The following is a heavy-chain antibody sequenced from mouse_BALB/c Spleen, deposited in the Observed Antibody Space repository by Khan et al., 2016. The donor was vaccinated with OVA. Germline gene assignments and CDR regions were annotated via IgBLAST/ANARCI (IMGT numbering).Heavy chain of an antibody. V-gene: IGHV5-6*01. Sequence: VQLKQSGGDLVKPGGSLKLSCAASGFTFSTFGMSWVRQTPDKRLEWVATISSGGSYTYYPDNVTGRFIIFRDHAKNTLDLQKSKLKSEDTAMYYCTGRVYYYNSEGFAYWGQGTLVTVSA. D-gene: IGHD1-1*01. CDR1: GFTFSTFG. J-gene: IGHJ3*01. CDR3: TGRVYYYNSEGFAY. CDR2: ISSGGSYT.